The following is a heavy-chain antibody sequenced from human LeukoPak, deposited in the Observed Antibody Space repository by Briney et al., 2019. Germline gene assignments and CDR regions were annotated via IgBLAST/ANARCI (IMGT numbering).Heavy chain of an antibody. Sequence: ASVKVSCKASGGTFSSYAIGWVRQAPGQGLEWMGGIIPIFGTANYAQKFQGRVTITADESTSTAYMELSSLRSEDTAVYYCARPHCSSTSCYEYYYYGMDVWSQGTTVTVSS. CDR2: IIPIFGTA. D-gene: IGHD2-2*01. V-gene: IGHV1-69*13. CDR1: GGTFSSYA. CDR3: ARPHCSSTSCYEYYYYGMDV. J-gene: IGHJ6*02.